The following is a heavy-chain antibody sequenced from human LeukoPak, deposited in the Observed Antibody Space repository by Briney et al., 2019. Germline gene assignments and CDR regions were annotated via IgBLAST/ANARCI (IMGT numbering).Heavy chain of an antibody. V-gene: IGHV3-30*04. Sequence: GRSLRLSCAASGFTFSSYAMHWVRQAPGKGLEWVAVISYDGSNKYYADSVKGRFTISRDNSKNTLYLQMNSLRAEDTAVYYCARAGDTVMSDFDYWGQGPLVTVSS. CDR1: GFTFSSYA. CDR3: ARAGDTVMSDFDY. D-gene: IGHD5-18*01. CDR2: ISYDGSNK. J-gene: IGHJ4*02.